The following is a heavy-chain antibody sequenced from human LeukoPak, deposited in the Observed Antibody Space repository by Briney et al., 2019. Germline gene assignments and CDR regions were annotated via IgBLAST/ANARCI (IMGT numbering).Heavy chain of an antibody. CDR2: IYYSGST. CDR3: AREAVAGTGIDY. Sequence: PSETLSLTCTVSGGSISSYYWSWIRQPPGTGLEWIGYIYYSGSTNYNPSLKSRVTISVDTSKNQFSLKLSSVTAADTAVYYCAREAVAGTGIDYWGQGTLVTVSS. V-gene: IGHV4-59*01. CDR1: GGSISSYY. J-gene: IGHJ4*02. D-gene: IGHD6-19*01.